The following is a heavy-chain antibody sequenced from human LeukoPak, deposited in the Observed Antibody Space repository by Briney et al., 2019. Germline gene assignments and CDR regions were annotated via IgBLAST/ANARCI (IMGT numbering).Heavy chain of an antibody. CDR2: ISYDGSNK. Sequence: GGSLRLSCAASGFTFSSYGMHWVRQAPGKGLEWVAVISYDGSNKYYADSVKGRFTISRDNSKNTLYLQMSSLRAEDTAVYYCAKEFNRGLPDYWGQGTLVTVPS. CDR1: GFTFSSYG. CDR3: AKEFNRGLPDY. J-gene: IGHJ4*02. V-gene: IGHV3-30*18. D-gene: IGHD2-21*01.